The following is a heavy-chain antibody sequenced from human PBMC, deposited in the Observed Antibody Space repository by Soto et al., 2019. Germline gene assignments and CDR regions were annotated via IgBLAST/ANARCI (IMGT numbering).Heavy chain of an antibody. V-gene: IGHV1-18*04. CDR2: VSPYNGDT. J-gene: IGHJ6*02. CDR1: GYTFTTYS. D-gene: IGHD2-2*01. CDR3: AGEVGHMDV. Sequence: QVQLVQSGAEVKKPGASVKVSCKASGYTFTTYSINWVRQAPGQGLEWMGWVSPYNGDTTYAQKVQGRVTMTTDTSTTTAYLELSSLRSDDTAVYYCAGEVGHMDVWGQGTTVTVSS.